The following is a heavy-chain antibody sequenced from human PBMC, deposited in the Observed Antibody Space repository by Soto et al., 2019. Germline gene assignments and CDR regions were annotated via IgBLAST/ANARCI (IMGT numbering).Heavy chain of an antibody. CDR3: ARGLVVVAATSVGY. CDR2: ISYDGSNK. D-gene: IGHD2-15*01. CDR1: GFTFSSYA. Sequence: QVQLVESGGGVVQPGRSLRLYCAASGFTFSSYAMPWVRQAPGKGLEWVAVISYDGSNKYYADSVKGRFTISRDNSKNTLYLQMNSLRAEDTAVYYCARGLVVVAATSVGYWGQGTLVTVSS. V-gene: IGHV3-30-3*01. J-gene: IGHJ4*02.